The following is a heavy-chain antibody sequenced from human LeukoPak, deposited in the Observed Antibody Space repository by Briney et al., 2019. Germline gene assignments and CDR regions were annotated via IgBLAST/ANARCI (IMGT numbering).Heavy chain of an antibody. D-gene: IGHD3-22*01. V-gene: IGHV1-46*01. CDR1: GYTFTSYY. Sequence: ASVKVSCKASGYTFTSYYMHWVRQAPGQGLEWMGIINPSGGSTSYAQKFQGRVTMTRDTSTSTVYMELSSLRSEDTAVYYCARDSIPGGYYDSSGYQDYWGQGTLVTVPS. CDR3: ARDSIPGGYYDSSGYQDY. CDR2: INPSGGST. J-gene: IGHJ4*02.